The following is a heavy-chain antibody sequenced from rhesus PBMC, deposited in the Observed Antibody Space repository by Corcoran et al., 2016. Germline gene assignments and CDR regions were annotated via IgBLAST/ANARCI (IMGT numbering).Heavy chain of an antibody. D-gene: IGHD5-42*01. CDR1: GGSISDDYY. J-gene: IGHJ4*01. Sequence: QVQLQESGPGLVKPSETLSLTCAVSGGSISDDYYLSWIRQPPGKGLEWIGYIYGSGGGTNYNPSLKNRVTISIDTSKNQFSLKLSSVTAADTAVYYCARRGDIFFDYWGQGVLVTVSS. CDR3: ARRGDIFFDY. V-gene: IGHV4-106*01. CDR2: IYGSGGGT.